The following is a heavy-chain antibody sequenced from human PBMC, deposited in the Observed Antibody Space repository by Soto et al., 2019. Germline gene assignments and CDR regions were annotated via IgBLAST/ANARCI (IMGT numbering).Heavy chain of an antibody. CDR2: IGGSGGTT. D-gene: IGHD6-13*01. V-gene: IGHV3-23*01. CDR3: AKILAAAGLDY. Sequence: GGSLRLSCAASGFTFSSYGMSWVRQAPGKGLEWVSAIGGSGGTTSYADSVKGRFTISRDNSKNTLYLQMNSLRAEDTAVYYCAKILAAAGLDYCGQGTLVTVSS. CDR1: GFTFSSYG. J-gene: IGHJ4*02.